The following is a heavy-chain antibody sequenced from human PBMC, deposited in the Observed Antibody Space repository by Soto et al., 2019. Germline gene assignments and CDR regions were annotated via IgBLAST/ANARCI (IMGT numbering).Heavy chain of an antibody. CDR3: ATVTERYYYYGMDV. CDR2: INAGNGNT. D-gene: IGHD4-17*01. V-gene: IGHV1-3*01. CDR1: GYTFTSYA. Sequence: QVQLVQSGAEVKKPGASVKVSCKASGYTFTSYAMHWVRQAPGQRLEWMGWINAGNGNTKYSQKFQGRVTITRDTSASTAYMELSSLRSEDTAVYYCATVTERYYYYGMDVWGQGTTVTVSS. J-gene: IGHJ6*02.